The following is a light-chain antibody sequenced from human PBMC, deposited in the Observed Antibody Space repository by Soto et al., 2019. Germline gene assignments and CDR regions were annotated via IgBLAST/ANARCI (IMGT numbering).Light chain of an antibody. J-gene: IGKJ2*01. CDR2: GAS. CDR3: QQYDKWPQFT. Sequence: DIVMSQSPATLSVSTGERTTLSCRASRSVTTSLAWYQQKPGQAPRLLIYGASTRATGIPARFSGSGSGTEFTLTISSLQSEDFAVYYCQQYDKWPQFTFGQGTKV. CDR1: RSVTTS. V-gene: IGKV3-15*01.